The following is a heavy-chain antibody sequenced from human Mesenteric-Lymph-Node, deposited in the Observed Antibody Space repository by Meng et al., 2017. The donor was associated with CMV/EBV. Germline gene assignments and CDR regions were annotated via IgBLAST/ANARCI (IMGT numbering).Heavy chain of an antibody. J-gene: IGHJ6*02. CDR1: GFTFGDYE. V-gene: IGHV3-48*03. CDR2: ISANGRTI. CDR3: AQGVTPIYYYYGMDV. Sequence: GESLKISCVASGFTFGDYEMNWVRQAPGKGLEWISYISANGRTIYYADSMTGRLTVSRDNAKNSVHLQLNSLRAEDTAVYYCAQGVTPIYYYYGMDVWGQGTTVTVSS. D-gene: IGHD3-10*01.